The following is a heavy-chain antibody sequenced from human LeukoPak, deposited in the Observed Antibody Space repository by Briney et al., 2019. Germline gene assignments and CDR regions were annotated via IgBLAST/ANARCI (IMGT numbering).Heavy chain of an antibody. Sequence: GASVKVSCKASGGTFGSHVITWVRQAPGQGLEWMGGINPISGTANYARKFQGRLTITTDESTSTAYMDLSSLKSEDTAVYYCARTAWLRAYYYYYLDLWGKGTTVTVSS. CDR1: GGTFGSHV. D-gene: IGHD5-12*01. CDR2: INPISGTA. J-gene: IGHJ6*03. CDR3: ARTAWLRAYYYYYLDL. V-gene: IGHV1-69*05.